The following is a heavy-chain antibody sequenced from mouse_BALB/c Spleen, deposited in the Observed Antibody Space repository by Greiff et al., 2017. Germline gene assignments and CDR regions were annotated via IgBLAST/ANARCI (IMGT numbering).Heavy chain of an antibody. CDR2: INPDSSTI. CDR3: ARRGGSYWYFDV. CDR1: GFDFSRYW. Sequence: EVKLVESGGGLVQPGGSLKLSCAASGFDFSRYWMSWVRQAPGKGLEWIGEINPDSSTINYTPSLKDKFIISRDNAKNTLYLQMSKVRSEDTALYYCARRGGSYWYFDVWGAGTTVTVSS. J-gene: IGHJ1*01. V-gene: IGHV4-1*02.